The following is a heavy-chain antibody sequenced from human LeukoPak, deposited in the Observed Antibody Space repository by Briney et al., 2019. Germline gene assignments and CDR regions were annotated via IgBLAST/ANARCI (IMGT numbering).Heavy chain of an antibody. J-gene: IGHJ4*02. CDR1: GFILSTHG. CDR3: ARDLSFGSLDF. CDR2: MWYDGSRE. D-gene: IGHD1-26*01. V-gene: IGHV3-33*01. Sequence: GGSLRLSCAESGFILSTHGMHWVRQAPGKGLEWVAGMWYDGSREDYADSVKGRFTISRDMSKNTLNLQMNSLRVEDTAMFYCARDLSFGSLDFRGQGTLVTVSS.